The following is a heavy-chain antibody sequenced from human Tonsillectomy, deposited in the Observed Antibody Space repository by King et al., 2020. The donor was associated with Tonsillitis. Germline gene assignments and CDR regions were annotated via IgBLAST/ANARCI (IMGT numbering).Heavy chain of an antibody. V-gene: IGHV1-46*01. CDR2: IYPSGGST. D-gene: IGHD4/OR15-4a*01. J-gene: IGHJ5*02. CDR3: ARRLTMSRGFDP. CDR1: GYTFTSYS. Sequence: VQLVESGAEVKKPGASVKVSCKASGYTFTSYSMHWVRQGPGQGLEWIGIIYPSGGSTSYAQKSQGRVTMTRDTSTSTVYMELSSLRSEDTAVYYCARRLTMSRGFDPWGQGTLVTVSS.